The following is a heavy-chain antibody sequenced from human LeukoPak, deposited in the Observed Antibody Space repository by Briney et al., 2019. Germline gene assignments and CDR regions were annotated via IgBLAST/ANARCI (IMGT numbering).Heavy chain of an antibody. CDR3: ASYDNSGWG. J-gene: IGHJ4*02. CDR2: INPNSGGT. D-gene: IGHD6-19*01. CDR1: GYTFIGYY. V-gene: IGHV1-2*02. Sequence: ASVKVSCKTSGYTFIGYYVHWVRQAPGQGLEWMGWINPNSGGTNYAQRFQDRVTMTRDTSISTAYMELSRLRSDDTAVYYCASYDNSGWGWGQGTLVTVSS.